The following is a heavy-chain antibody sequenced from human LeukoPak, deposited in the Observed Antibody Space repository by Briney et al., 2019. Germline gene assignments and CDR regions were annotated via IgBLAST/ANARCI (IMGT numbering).Heavy chain of an antibody. CDR1: GYAFTSCG. V-gene: IGHV1-18*01. D-gene: IGHD2-21*02. Sequence: ASVKVSCKASGYAFTSCGISWVRQAPGPGLEWMGWISAYNGNTNYAQQLQGRVTMTTDTSTSTAYMELRSVRSDDTAVYYCARVLGCGGDCYYFDYWGQGTLVTVSS. CDR2: ISAYNGNT. J-gene: IGHJ4*02. CDR3: ARVLGCGGDCYYFDY.